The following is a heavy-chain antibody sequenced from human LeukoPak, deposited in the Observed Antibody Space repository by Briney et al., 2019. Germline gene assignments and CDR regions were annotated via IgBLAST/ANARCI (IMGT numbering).Heavy chain of an antibody. D-gene: IGHD3-3*01. CDR2: IYYTGNI. CDR1: GASISSHY. J-gene: IGHJ2*01. Sequence: SETLSLTCTVSGASISSHYWSWIRQPPGKGLEWIGYIYYTGNINYNASLKSRVTMSLDRSKNQFSLKLTSVTAADTAVYYCARIGIFWYFDLWGRGTLVTAPS. CDR3: ARIGIFWYFDL. V-gene: IGHV4-59*11.